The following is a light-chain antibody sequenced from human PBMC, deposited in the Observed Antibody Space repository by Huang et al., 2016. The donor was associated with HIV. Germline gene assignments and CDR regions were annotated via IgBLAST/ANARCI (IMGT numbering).Light chain of an antibody. CDR3: QQSYSAPPT. Sequence: DIQMTQSPSSLSASVGDRVTITCRASQSISRDLNWYQQKPGKAPKLLISAASSLQSGVPSRFSGGGSGTDFTLIISSLQPADFATYYCQQSYSAPPTFGQGTKLEIK. CDR1: QSISRD. CDR2: AAS. V-gene: IGKV1-39*01. J-gene: IGKJ2*01.